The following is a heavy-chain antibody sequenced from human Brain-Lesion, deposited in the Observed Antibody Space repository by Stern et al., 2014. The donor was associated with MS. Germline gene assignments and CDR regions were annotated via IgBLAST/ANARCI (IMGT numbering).Heavy chain of an antibody. CDR1: GYLFDDYW. CDR3: ARSPATPSGYDRFDY. D-gene: IGHD5-12*01. CDR2: IFPRDSNT. J-gene: IGHJ4*02. Sequence: VQLVESGAEVKKPGESLKISCEASGYLFDDYWIGWVRQMSGRGLELVAIIFPRDSNTRYSPSVQGQVTISADKSLSTAYLQCSSLKASDPAMYYCARSPATPSGYDRFDYWGQGALGTVS. V-gene: IGHV5-51*03.